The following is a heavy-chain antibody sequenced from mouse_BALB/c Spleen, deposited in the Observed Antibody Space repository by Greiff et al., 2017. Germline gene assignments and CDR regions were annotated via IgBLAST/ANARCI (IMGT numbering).Heavy chain of an antibody. CDR3: TGYYRYDGAPYWYFDV. CDR1: GYTFTSYW. V-gene: IGHV1-5*01. D-gene: IGHD2-14*01. CDR2: IYPGNSDT. Sequence: EVQLQQSGTVLARPGASVKMSCKASGYTFTSYWMHWVKQRPGQGLEWIGAIYPGNSDTSYNQKFKGKAKLTAVTSTSTAYMELSSLTNEDSAVYYCTGYYRYDGAPYWYFDVWGAGTTVTVSS. J-gene: IGHJ1*01.